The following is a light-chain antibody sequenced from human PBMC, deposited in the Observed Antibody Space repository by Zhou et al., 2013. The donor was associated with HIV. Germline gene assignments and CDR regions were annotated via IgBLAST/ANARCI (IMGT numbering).Light chain of an antibody. V-gene: IGKV1-9*01. J-gene: IGKJ1*01. CDR1: QGISSY. CDR2: AAS. CDR3: QQYFSYPRT. Sequence: DIQLTQSPSFLSASVGDRVTITCRASQGISSYLAWYQQKPGKAPKLLIYAASTLQSGVPSRFSGSGSGTEFTLTISSLQPEDFATYYCQQYFSYPRTFGQGTKVELK.